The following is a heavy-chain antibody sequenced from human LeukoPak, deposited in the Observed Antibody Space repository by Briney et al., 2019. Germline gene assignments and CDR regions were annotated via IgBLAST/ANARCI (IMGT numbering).Heavy chain of an antibody. Sequence: SETLSLTCAVYGGSFSGYYWSWIRQPPGKGLEWIGEINHSGSTNYNPSLKSRVTISVDTSKNQFPLKLSSVTAADTAVYYCAREGGLLDTSSYWYFDLWGRGTLVTVSS. V-gene: IGHV4-34*01. J-gene: IGHJ2*01. CDR1: GGSFSGYY. CDR3: AREGGLLDTSSYWYFDL. CDR2: INHSGST. D-gene: IGHD3/OR15-3a*01.